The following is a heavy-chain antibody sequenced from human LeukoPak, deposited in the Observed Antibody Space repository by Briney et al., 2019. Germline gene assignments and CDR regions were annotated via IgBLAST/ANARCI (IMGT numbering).Heavy chain of an antibody. CDR2: ISGSSGNA. Sequence: ASVKVSGKASGYTFTRYGMSWVRQAPGQGLEWMGWISGSSGNANYAQKLQGRVTMTTDTSTGTAYMELRSLRSDDTAVYYCARSGRGTYYYFDYWGQGTLVTVSS. CDR1: GYTFTRYG. V-gene: IGHV1-18*01. J-gene: IGHJ4*02. CDR3: ARSGRGTYYYFDY. D-gene: IGHD1-26*01.